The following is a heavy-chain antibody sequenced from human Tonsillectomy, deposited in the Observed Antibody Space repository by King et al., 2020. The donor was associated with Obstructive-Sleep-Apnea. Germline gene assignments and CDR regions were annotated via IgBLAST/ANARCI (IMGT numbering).Heavy chain of an antibody. CDR3: ERIGYCSSSRCLNYDY. CDR2: IFSNDKK. D-gene: IGHD2-2*01. Sequence: VTLKESGPVLVKPTETLTLTCTVSGFSLRDAGMAVSWIRQPPGKALEWLAHIFSNDKKSYSTSLKSRLTISKDTSKSQVVLTMTNMDPVDTATYYCERIGYCSSSRCLNYDYWGQGTLVTVSS. V-gene: IGHV2-26*01. J-gene: IGHJ4*02. CDR1: GFSLRDAGMA.